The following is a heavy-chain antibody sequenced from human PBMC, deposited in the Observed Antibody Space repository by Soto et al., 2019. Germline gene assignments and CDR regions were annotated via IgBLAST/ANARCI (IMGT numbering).Heavy chain of an antibody. Sequence: ASVKVSCKASGYTFTGYYMHWVRQAPGQGLEWMGWINPNSGGTNYAQKFQGWVTMTRDTSISTAYMELSSLGAEDTAVYYCAREGFYAMDVWGQGTTVTVSS. CDR2: INPNSGGT. V-gene: IGHV1-2*04. D-gene: IGHD2-2*01. CDR3: AREGFYAMDV. J-gene: IGHJ6*02. CDR1: GYTFTGYY.